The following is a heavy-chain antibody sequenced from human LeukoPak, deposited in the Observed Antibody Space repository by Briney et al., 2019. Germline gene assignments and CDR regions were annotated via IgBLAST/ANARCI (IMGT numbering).Heavy chain of an antibody. CDR3: ARVQKGRGVTSAFDI. V-gene: IGHV4-34*01. J-gene: IGHJ3*02. CDR2: INHSGST. Sequence: SETLSLTCAVYGGSFSGYYWSWIRQPPGKGLEWIGEINHSGSTNYNPSLKSRVTISVDTSKNQFSLKLSSVTAADTAVYYCARVQKGRGVTSAFDIWGQGTMVTVSS. CDR1: GGSFSGYY. D-gene: IGHD3-10*01.